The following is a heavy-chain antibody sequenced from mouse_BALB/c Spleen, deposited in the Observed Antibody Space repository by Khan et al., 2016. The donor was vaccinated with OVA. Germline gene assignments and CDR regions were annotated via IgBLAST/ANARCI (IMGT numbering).Heavy chain of an antibody. CDR2: ISYSGST. V-gene: IGHV3-2*02. J-gene: IGHJ2*01. CDR1: GYSITSDYA. CDR3: ARSIMAN. Sequence: EVKLLESGPGLVKPSQSLSLTCTVTGYSITSDYAWNWIRQFPGNKLEWMGYISYSGSTSYNSSLKSRISITRDTSKNQFFLQLNSVTTEDTATXYCARSIMANWGQGTTLTVSS.